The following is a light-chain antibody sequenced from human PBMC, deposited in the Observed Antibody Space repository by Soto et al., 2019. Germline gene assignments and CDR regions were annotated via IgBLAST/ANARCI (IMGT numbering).Light chain of an antibody. V-gene: IGKV1-5*01. J-gene: IGKJ1*01. Sequence: DLPMTPSSSPPSASVGGRVTIPCPASQSISSWLAWYQQKPGKAPKLLIYDASSLESGVPSRFSGSGSGTEFTLTITSLQPDDFATYYCQQYNSYPWTFGQGTKVDIK. CDR2: DAS. CDR1: QSISSW. CDR3: QQYNSYPWT.